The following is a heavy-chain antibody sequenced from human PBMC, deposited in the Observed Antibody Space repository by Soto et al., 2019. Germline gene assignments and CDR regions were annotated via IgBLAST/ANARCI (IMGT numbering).Heavy chain of an antibody. D-gene: IGHD6-13*01. CDR1: GFTFSSYA. Sequence: GGSLRLSCAASGFTFSSYAMSWVRQAPGKGLEWVSAISGSGGSTCYADSVKGRFTIPRDNAKNTLYLQMNSLRAEDTAVYCCVRGPSGQLGNWFDPWGQGTLVTVSS. J-gene: IGHJ5*02. CDR2: ISGSGGST. V-gene: IGHV3-23*01. CDR3: VRGPSGQLGNWFDP.